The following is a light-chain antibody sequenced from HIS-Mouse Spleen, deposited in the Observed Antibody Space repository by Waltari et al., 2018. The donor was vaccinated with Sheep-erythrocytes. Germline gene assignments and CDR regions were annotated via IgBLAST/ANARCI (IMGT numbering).Light chain of an antibody. CDR3: CSYAGSYNHV. Sequence: QSALTQPSSLSASPGASASLTCTLRSGINVGTYRIYWYQQKPGSPPQYLLRYKSDSDKQQGSGVPSRFSGSKDASANAGILLISGLQAEDEADYYCCSYAGSYNHVFATGTKVTVL. V-gene: IGLV5-45*03. J-gene: IGLJ1*01. CDR1: SGINVGTYR. CDR2: YKSDSDK.